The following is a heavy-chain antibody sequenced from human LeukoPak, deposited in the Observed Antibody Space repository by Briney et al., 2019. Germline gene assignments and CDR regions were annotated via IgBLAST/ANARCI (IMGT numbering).Heavy chain of an antibody. CDR3: ARGDIVVVPAAFDY. Sequence: ASVKLSCKASGYTFTGYYMHWVRQAPGQGLEWMGWINPNSGGTNYAQKFQGRVTMTRDTSISTAYMELSRLRSDDTAVYYCARGDIVVVPAAFDYWGQGTLVTVSS. J-gene: IGHJ4*02. CDR1: GYTFTGYY. D-gene: IGHD2-2*01. V-gene: IGHV1-2*02. CDR2: INPNSGGT.